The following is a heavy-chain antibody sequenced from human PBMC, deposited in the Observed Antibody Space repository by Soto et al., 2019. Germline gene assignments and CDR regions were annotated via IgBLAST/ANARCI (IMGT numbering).Heavy chain of an antibody. D-gene: IGHD3-22*01. J-gene: IGHJ4*02. V-gene: IGHV3-30-3*01. CDR1: EFSINTYP. CDR3: TPFADYYDSSGYYFDY. CDR2: ISHDGTNR. Sequence: GRSLTLSCAASEFSINTYPIHWVSQAPGKGLGWVAIISHDGTNRYYADSVKGRFTISRDNSKNTLYLQMNSLKTEDTAVYYCTPFADYYDSSGYYFDYWGQGTLVTVSS.